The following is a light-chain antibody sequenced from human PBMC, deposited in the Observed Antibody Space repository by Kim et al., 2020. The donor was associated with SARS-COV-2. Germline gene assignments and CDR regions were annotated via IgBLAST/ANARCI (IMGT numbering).Light chain of an antibody. Sequence: RATINCKSSQSVLHSSNNKNYLAWYQQKPGQPPNLLIYWASTRESGVPDRLSGSGSGTDFTLTISSLQAEDVAVYSCQQYYTPPYTFGQGTKLEI. CDR1: QSVLHSSNNKNY. J-gene: IGKJ2*01. CDR3: QQYYTPPYT. V-gene: IGKV4-1*01. CDR2: WAS.